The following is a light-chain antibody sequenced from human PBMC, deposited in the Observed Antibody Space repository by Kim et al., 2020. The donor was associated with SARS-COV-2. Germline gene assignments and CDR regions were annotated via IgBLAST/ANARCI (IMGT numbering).Light chain of an antibody. CDR1: LRLHSSGYIY. Sequence: GGPASISCKSALRLHSSGYIYLAWYLQKPGQSPQVLVYLASNRASGVPDRFSGSGSGTDFTLKISRVEPEDVGIYYCMQALETPYTFGQGTKLEI. V-gene: IGKV2-28*01. CDR3: MQALETPYT. CDR2: LAS. J-gene: IGKJ2*01.